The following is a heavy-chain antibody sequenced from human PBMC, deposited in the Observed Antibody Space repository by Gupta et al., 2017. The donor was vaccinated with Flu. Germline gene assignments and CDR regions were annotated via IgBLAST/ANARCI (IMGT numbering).Heavy chain of an antibody. Sequence: QVQLVEPGVGVVQPGRSLRLSCAASGFPFSSYGMHWVRQAPGKGLEWVAVIWYDGSNKYYADSVKGRFTISRDNSKNTLYLQMNSLRAEDTAVYYCARDLGGAVAATDYWGQGTLVTVSS. CDR3: ARDLGGAVAATDY. D-gene: IGHD2-15*01. CDR1: GFPFSSYG. J-gene: IGHJ4*02. V-gene: IGHV3-33*01. CDR2: IWYDGSNK.